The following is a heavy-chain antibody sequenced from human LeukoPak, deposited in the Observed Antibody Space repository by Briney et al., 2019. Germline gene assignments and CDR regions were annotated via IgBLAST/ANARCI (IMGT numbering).Heavy chain of an antibody. V-gene: IGHV4-39*07. Sequence: SETLPLTCTVSGGSISSSSYYWGWIRQPPGKGLEWIGSIYYSGSTYYNPSLKSRVTISVDTSKNQFSLKLSSVTAADTAVYYCARAQGGDGYNFYYWGQGTLVSVSS. J-gene: IGHJ4*02. CDR2: IYYSGST. D-gene: IGHD5-24*01. CDR3: ARAQGGDGYNFYY. CDR1: GGSISSSSYY.